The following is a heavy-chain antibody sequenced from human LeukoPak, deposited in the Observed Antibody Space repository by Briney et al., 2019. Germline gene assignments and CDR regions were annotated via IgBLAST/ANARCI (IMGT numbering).Heavy chain of an antibody. V-gene: IGHV1-69*04. CDR3: ARDLWGSVYDSSGYLPFY. CDR1: GGTFSSYA. Sequence: SVKVSCKASGGTFSSYAISWVRQAPGQGLEWMGRITPILGIANYAQKFQGRVTITADKSTSTAYMELSSLRSEDTAVYYCARDLWGSVYDSSGYLPFYWGQGTLVTVSS. CDR2: ITPILGIA. D-gene: IGHD3-22*01. J-gene: IGHJ4*02.